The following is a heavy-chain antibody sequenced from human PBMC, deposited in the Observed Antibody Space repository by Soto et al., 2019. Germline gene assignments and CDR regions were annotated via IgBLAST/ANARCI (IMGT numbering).Heavy chain of an antibody. V-gene: IGHV1-69*13. CDR3: AKQKAQFSSSSAFDY. D-gene: IGHD6-6*01. Sequence: SVKVSCKASGGTFSSYAISWVRQAPGQGVEWMGGIIPIFGTANYAQKFQGRVTITADESTSTAYMELSSLRSEDTAVYYCAKQKAQFSSSSAFDYWGQGTLVTVSS. J-gene: IGHJ4*02. CDR1: GGTFSSYA. CDR2: IIPIFGTA.